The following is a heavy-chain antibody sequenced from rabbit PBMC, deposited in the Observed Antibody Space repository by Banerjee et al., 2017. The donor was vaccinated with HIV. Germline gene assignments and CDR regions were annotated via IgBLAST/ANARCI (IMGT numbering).Heavy chain of an antibody. CDR1: GFSFSSSNW. D-gene: IGHD1-1*01. V-gene: IGHV1S40*01. CDR3: ARDDDSTIGYAFNL. CDR2: IYAGSSGST. Sequence: QSLEESGGDLVKPGASLTLTCTASGFSFSSSNWICWVRQAPGKGLELIACIYAGSSGSTYYASWAKGRFTISKTSSTTVTLQMTSLTAADTATYFCARDDDSTIGYAFNLWGPGTLVTVS. J-gene: IGHJ4*01.